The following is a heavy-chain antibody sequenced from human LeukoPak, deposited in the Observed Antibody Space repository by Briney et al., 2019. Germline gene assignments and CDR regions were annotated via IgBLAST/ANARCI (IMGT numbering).Heavy chain of an antibody. J-gene: IGHJ5*02. Sequence: ASVKVSCKASGYTFSSSDINWVRQATGQGLEWMGWMNPNSGNTNYAQKLQGRVTMTTDTSTSTAYMELRSLRSDDTAVYYCARSSSTSCYNWFDPWGQGTLVTVSS. CDR2: MNPNSGNT. D-gene: IGHD2-2*01. V-gene: IGHV1-18*01. CDR3: ARSSSTSCYNWFDP. CDR1: GYTFSSSD.